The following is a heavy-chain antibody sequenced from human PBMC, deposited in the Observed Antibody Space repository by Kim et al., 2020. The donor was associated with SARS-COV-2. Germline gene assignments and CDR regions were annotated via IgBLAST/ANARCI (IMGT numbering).Heavy chain of an antibody. CDR1: GGSFSGYY. V-gene: IGHV4-34*01. CDR2: INHSGST. Sequence: SETLSLTCAVYGGSFSGYYWSWIRQPPGKGLEWIGEINHSGSTNYNPSLKSRVTISVDTSKNQFSLKLSSVTAADTAVYYCARGRVREKITMVRGAPLSVRLFDIWGQGTMVTVSS. J-gene: IGHJ3*02. D-gene: IGHD3-10*01. CDR3: ARGRVREKITMVRGAPLSVRLFDI.